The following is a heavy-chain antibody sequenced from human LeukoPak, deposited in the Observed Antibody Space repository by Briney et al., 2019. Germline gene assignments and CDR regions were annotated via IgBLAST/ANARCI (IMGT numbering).Heavy chain of an antibody. CDR2: IYYSGST. D-gene: IGHD2-2*01. CDR1: GGSISSSSYY. Sequence: KSSETLSLTCTVSGGSISSSSYYWGWIRQPPGKGLEWIGSIYYSGSTYYNPSLKSRVTISVDTSKNQFSLKLSSVTAADTAVYYCARHFIVVVPDAANWFDPWGQGTLVTVSS. V-gene: IGHV4-39*01. J-gene: IGHJ5*02. CDR3: ARHFIVVVPDAANWFDP.